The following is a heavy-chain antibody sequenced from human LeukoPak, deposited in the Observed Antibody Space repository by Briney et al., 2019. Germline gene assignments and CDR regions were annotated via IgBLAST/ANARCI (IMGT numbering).Heavy chain of an antibody. CDR3: AKGHSAHGTGFDC. D-gene: IGHD1-14*01. J-gene: IGHJ4*02. V-gene: IGHV3-23*01. CDR2: ISGSGDTT. CDR1: GLTFYSYG. Sequence: PGGFLRLSCAASGLTFYSYGMSWVRQAPGKGLEWVSGISGSGDTTYYADSVKGRFTISRDNSKNTLYLQMNSLRVEDTGAYYCAKGHSAHGTGFDCWGQGTQVAVSS.